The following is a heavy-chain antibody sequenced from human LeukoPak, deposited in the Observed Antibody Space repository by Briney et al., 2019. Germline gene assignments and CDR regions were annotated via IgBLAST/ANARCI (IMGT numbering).Heavy chain of an antibody. CDR2: IIPIFGTA. J-gene: IGHJ5*02. CDR1: GGTFSSYA. D-gene: IGHD6-13*01. CDR3: ARGSIAAAGTSDWFDP. Sequence: SVKVSCKASGGTFSSYAISWVRQAPGQGLEWMGGIIPIFGTANYAQKFQGRVTITADESTSTAYMELSSLRSEDTAVYYCARGSIAAAGTSDWFDPWGQGTLVTVSS. V-gene: IGHV1-69*13.